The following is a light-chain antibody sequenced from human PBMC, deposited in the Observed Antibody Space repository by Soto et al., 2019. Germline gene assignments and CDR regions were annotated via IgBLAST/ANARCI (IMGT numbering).Light chain of an antibody. J-gene: IGKJ1*01. CDR3: QKYNSAPWT. V-gene: IGKV1-27*01. CDR1: QNIDSW. CDR2: AAS. Sequence: DIQMTQSPSTLSPSVGDRVTITCRASQNIDSWLAWYQQKPGKVPKLLIYAASTLQSGVPSRFSGSGSGTDFTLTISSLQPEDVATYYCQKYNSAPWTFGQGTKVEIK.